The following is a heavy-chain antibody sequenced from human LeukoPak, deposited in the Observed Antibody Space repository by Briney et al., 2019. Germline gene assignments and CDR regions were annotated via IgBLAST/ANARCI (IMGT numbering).Heavy chain of an antibody. J-gene: IGHJ5*02. Sequence: GGSLRLSCAASGFTFSGYCRHWVRQAPGKGLVWVSHIKSEGSSTTYADSVKGRFTVSRDNAKNTLYLQMNSLRADDTAVYYCVKNDWFDPWGQGTPVTVSS. V-gene: IGHV3-74*03. D-gene: IGHD1-1*01. CDR2: IKSEGSST. CDR3: VKNDWFDP. CDR1: GFTFSGYC.